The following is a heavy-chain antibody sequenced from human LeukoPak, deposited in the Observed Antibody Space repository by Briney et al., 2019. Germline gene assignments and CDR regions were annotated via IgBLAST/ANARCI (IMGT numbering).Heavy chain of an antibody. CDR2: INHSGST. CDR3: ARAPRAYCSATGSCFQYD. D-gene: IGHD2-15*01. J-gene: IGHJ4*02. Sequence: KPSETLSLTCAVYGGSFSGYYWSWIRQPPGKGLEWIGEINHSGSTNYNPSLKSRVTISVDTSKNQFSLKLSSVTAADTATYFCARAPRAYCSATGSCFQYDWGQGTLVIVSS. CDR1: GGSFSGYY. V-gene: IGHV4-34*01.